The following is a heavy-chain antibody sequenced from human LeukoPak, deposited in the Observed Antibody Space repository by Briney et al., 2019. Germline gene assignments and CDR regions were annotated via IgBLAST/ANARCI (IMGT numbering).Heavy chain of an antibody. CDR2: IGTSGDT. Sequence: QPGGSLRLSCAASGFTFSSYDMHWVRQATGKGLEWVSAIGTSGDTYYPGSVKGRFTISRENAKNSLYLQMNSLRAGDTAVYYCARAAHYSGSYHPDDAFDIWGQGTMVTVSS. J-gene: IGHJ3*02. CDR1: GFTFSSYD. V-gene: IGHV3-13*01. D-gene: IGHD1-26*01. CDR3: ARAAHYSGSYHPDDAFDI.